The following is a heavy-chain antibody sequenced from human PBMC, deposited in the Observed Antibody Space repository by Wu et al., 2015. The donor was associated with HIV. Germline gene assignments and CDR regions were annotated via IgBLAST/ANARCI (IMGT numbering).Heavy chain of an antibody. CDR2: INPSENRV. CDR3: ANRNRVGNMEAFDI. V-gene: IGHV1-46*03. D-gene: IGHD5-24*01. Sequence: QVQLVQSGAEVKKPGASVKVSCKASGYTFTTYYIHWVRQAHGQGLEWVGVINPSENRVSYAQTFQGRATMTRDTSTNTVYMELRSLKTEDTAVYFCANRNRVGNMEAFDIWGQGTKVIVSS. CDR1: GYTFTTYY. J-gene: IGHJ3*02.